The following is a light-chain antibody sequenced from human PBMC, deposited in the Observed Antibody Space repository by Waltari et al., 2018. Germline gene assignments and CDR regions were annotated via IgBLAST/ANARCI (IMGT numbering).Light chain of an antibody. Sequence: DIQLTQYPYSVSESVGYRVTITCRSSQVIGSWLVLYQHKLGEAPKLLIYGASILQSGVPSRFSGSGSGTDFTLTISSLQPEDCATYYCQQANSFPRNFGQGTRLDIK. J-gene: IGKJ5*01. CDR2: GAS. CDR1: QVIGSW. V-gene: IGKV1-12*01. CDR3: QQANSFPRN.